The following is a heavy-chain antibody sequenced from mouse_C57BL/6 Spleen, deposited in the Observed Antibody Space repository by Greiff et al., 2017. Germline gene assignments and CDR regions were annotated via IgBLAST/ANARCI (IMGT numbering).Heavy chain of an antibody. CDR1: GFTFSDYG. V-gene: IGHV5-17*01. CDR3: ARPFTTVVAHWYFDV. Sequence: EVMLVESGGGLVKPGGSLKLSCAASGFTFSDYGMHWVRQAPEKGLEWVAYISSGSSTIYYAATVKGRFTISRDNAKNTLFLQMTSLRSEDTAMYYCARPFTTVVAHWYFDVWGTGTTVTVSS. CDR2: ISSGSSTI. D-gene: IGHD1-1*01. J-gene: IGHJ1*03.